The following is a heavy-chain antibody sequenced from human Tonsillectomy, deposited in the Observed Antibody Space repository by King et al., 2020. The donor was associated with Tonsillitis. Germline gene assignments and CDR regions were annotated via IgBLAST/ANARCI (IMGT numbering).Heavy chain of an antibody. D-gene: IGHD6-19*01. Sequence: VQLVESGGGLVQPGGSLRLSCAVSGFTVSSSYMSWVRQAPGKGLEWVSVIYGGDNTYYAESVKGRFTISKDSDKNKMYLPLSSLRVGDTAVYYCTGYIRNPPGYSYGWPWFDYWGQGALVTVSS. V-gene: IGHV3-66*01. CDR1: GFTVSSSY. CDR2: IYGGDNT. CDR3: TGYIRNPPGYSYGWPWFDY. J-gene: IGHJ4*02.